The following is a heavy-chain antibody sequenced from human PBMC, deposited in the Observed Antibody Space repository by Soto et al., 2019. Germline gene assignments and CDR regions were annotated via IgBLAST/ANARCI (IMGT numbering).Heavy chain of an antibody. CDR2: ISSNGGST. J-gene: IGHJ4*02. V-gene: IGHV3-64*01. D-gene: IGHD6-13*01. CDR1: GFTFSSYA. Sequence: GGSLRLSCAASGFTFSSYAMHWVRQAPGKGLEYVSAISSNGGSTYYANSVKGRFTISRDNSKNTLYLQMGSLRAEDMAVYYCARDPAAYSSSWHPGLGDYWGQGTLVTVSS. CDR3: ARDPAAYSSSWHPGLGDY.